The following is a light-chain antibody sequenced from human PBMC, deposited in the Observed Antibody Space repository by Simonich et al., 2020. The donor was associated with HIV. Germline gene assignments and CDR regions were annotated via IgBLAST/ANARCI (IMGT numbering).Light chain of an antibody. J-gene: IGLJ2*01. Sequence: QSALTQPASVFGSLGRSIPISCHGTSSDVGSFNLVTWHQQHPGKAPQPMIYGGSKPPSGVANRVSGSKSCNTASLTISGLQAEDEADYYCCSYAGSNNVVFGGGTKLTVL. CDR3: CSYAGSNNVV. CDR2: GGS. CDR1: SSDVGSFNL. V-gene: IGLV2-23*01.